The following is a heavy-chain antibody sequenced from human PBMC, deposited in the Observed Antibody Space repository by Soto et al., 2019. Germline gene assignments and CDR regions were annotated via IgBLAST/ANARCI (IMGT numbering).Heavy chain of an antibody. V-gene: IGHV4-4*02. CDR3: ATGKTIAFDY. CDR2: MYHSGST. CDR1: SGSISSSNW. J-gene: IGHJ4*02. D-gene: IGHD6-13*01. Sequence: QVQLQESGPGLVKPSGTLSLTCAVSSGSISSSNWWSWVRQPPGKGLAWIGEMYHSGSTNYNPSLKSRVTISVDKSQNQFSLKLSSVTAADTAVYYCATGKTIAFDYWGQGTLVTVSS.